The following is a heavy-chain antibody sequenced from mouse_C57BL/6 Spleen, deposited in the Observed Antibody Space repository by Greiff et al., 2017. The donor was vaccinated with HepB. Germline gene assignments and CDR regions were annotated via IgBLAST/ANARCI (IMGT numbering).Heavy chain of an antibody. CDR1: GYSFTDYN. CDR2: INPNYGTT. J-gene: IGHJ1*03. V-gene: IGHV1-39*01. D-gene: IGHD2-5*01. CDR3: ARAYYYSKSYRYFDV. Sequence: VQLKESGPELVKPGASVKISCKASGYSFTDYNMNWVKQSNGKSLEWIGVINPNYGTTSYNQKFKGKATLTVDQSSSTAYMQLNSLTSEDSAVYYCARAYYYSKSYRYFDVWGTGTTVTVSS.